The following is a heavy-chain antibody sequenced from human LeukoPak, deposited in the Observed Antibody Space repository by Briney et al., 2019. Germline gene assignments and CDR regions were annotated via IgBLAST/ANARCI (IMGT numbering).Heavy chain of an antibody. Sequence: SETLSLTCAVYGGSFSGYYWSWIRQPPGKGLEWIGEINHSGGTNYNPSLKSRVTISVDTSKNQFSLQLNSVTPEDTAVYYCARAPRKTRWLPTGYYYYMDVWGKGTTVTVSS. V-gene: IGHV4-34*01. D-gene: IGHD5-24*01. J-gene: IGHJ6*03. CDR3: ARAPRKTRWLPTGYYYYMDV. CDR1: GGSFSGYY. CDR2: INHSGGT.